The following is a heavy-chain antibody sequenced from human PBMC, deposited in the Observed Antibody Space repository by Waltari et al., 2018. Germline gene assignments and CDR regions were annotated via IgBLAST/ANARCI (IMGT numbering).Heavy chain of an antibody. J-gene: IGHJ4*02. CDR1: GFTSSSYG. CDR2: IRYDENYT. V-gene: IGHV3-30*02. Sequence: QVQLVESGGGVVQPGGSLRLSCAASGFTSSSYGMHWVRQAPGKGLEWMAFIRYDENYTKYADSVKGRFTISRDNSKNTLYLQMNILRAEDTTMYYCAKDRGSVVVPAAMGYWGQGTLVTVSS. D-gene: IGHD2-2*01. CDR3: AKDRGSVVVPAAMGY.